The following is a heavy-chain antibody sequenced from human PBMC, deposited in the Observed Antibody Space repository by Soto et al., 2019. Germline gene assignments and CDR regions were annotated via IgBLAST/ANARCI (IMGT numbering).Heavy chain of an antibody. CDR3: ARDRNWKGYYGMDV. D-gene: IGHD1-1*01. V-gene: IGHV4-31*03. CDR2: IYYSGST. Sequence: SETLSLTCTVSGGSISSGGYYWSWIRQHPGKGLEWIGYIYYSGSTYYNPSLKSRVTISVDTSKNQFSLKLSSVTAADTAMYFCARDRNWKGYYGMDVWGQGTTVTVSS. J-gene: IGHJ6*02. CDR1: GGSISSGGYY.